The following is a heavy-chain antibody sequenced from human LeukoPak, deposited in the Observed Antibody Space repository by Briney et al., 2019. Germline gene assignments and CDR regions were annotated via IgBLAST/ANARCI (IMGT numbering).Heavy chain of an antibody. D-gene: IGHD3-10*01. CDR1: GYTFTSYY. V-gene: IGHV1-46*01. CDR3: ARDGGSYSDY. CDR2: INPSGGST. Sequence: ASVKVSCKASGYTFTSYYMHWVRQAPGQGLEWMGIINPSGGSTSYAQKFQGRVTMTTDTSTNTAYMELRSLRSDDTAVYYCARDGGSYSDYWGQGTLVTVSS. J-gene: IGHJ4*02.